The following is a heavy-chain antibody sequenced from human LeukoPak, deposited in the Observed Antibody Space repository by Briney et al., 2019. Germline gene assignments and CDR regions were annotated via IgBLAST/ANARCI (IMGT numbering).Heavy chain of an antibody. CDR3: ARDPIAAAGTFDY. Sequence: PSETLSLTCSVSGVSITSNYWSWIRQPPGKGLEWLGYTHHSGATSYNPSLKSRSTMSLDTSNNQFSLKLSSVTAADTAVYYCARDPIAAAGTFDYWGQGTLVTVSS. CDR2: THHSGAT. CDR1: GVSITSNY. V-gene: IGHV4-59*01. D-gene: IGHD6-13*01. J-gene: IGHJ4*02.